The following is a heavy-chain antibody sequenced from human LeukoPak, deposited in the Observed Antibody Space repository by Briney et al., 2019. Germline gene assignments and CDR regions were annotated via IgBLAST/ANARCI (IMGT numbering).Heavy chain of an antibody. CDR2: IRYDGSNK. CDR3: AKARVTYSSGWYGDY. Sequence: GGSLRLSCVASGFTFSSYGMHWVRQAPGKGLGWVSFIRYDGSNKYYADSVKGRLTISRDNSKNTLYLQMNSLRAEDTAVYYCAKARVTYSSGWYGDYWGQGTLVTVSS. CDR1: GFTFSSYG. V-gene: IGHV3-30*02. D-gene: IGHD6-19*01. J-gene: IGHJ4*02.